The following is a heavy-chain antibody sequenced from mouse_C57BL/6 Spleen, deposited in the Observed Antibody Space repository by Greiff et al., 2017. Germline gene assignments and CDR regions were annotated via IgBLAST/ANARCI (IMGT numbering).Heavy chain of an antibody. Sequence: QVQLQQPGAELVRPGSSVKLSCKASGYTFTSYWMDWVKQRPGQGLEWIGNIYPSDSETHYTQKFKDKATLTVDKSSSTAYMQLSSLTSEDSAVFVCARGICYSSSYELDYWGQGTTLTVSS. V-gene: IGHV1-61*01. CDR1: GYTFTSYW. J-gene: IGHJ2*01. D-gene: IGHD1-1*01. CDR3: ARGICYSSSYELDY. CDR2: IYPSDSET.